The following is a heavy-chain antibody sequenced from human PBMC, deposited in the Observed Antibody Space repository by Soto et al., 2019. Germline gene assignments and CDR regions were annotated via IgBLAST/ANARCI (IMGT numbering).Heavy chain of an antibody. Sequence: AGGSLRLSCTASGFTFGDYAMSWFRQAPGKGLEWVGFIRSKAYGGTTEYAASVKGRFAISRDDSKSIAYLQMNSLKTEDTAVYYCTSLLTGYYSGGPELTDYWGQGALVTVSS. V-gene: IGHV3-49*03. CDR3: TSLLTGYYSGGPELTDY. CDR1: GFTFGDYA. J-gene: IGHJ4*02. CDR2: IRSKAYGGTT. D-gene: IGHD3-9*01.